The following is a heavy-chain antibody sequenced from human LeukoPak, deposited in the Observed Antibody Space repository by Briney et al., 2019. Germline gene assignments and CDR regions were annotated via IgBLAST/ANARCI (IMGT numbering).Heavy chain of an antibody. D-gene: IGHD3-10*01. CDR2: IIPIFGTA. V-gene: IGHV1-69*13. CDR3: ARGLGGVMVRGVPPQH. J-gene: IGHJ4*02. Sequence: GASVKVSCKASGGAFSSYAISWVRQAPGQGLEWMGGIIPIFGTANYAQKFQGRVTITADESTSTAYMELSSLRSEDTAVYYCARGLGGVMVRGVPPQHWGQGTLVTVSS. CDR1: GGAFSSYA.